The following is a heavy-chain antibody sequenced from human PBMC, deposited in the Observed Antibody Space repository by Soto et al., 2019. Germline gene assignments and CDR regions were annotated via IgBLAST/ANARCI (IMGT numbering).Heavy chain of an antibody. Sequence: QVHLVQSGTEVKKPGSSVKVSCKASGGTFSSSGFSWVRQAPGQGLEWMGMIVPSLDTTNYAQKFQARVTITADEVTSTVYMELGSLRSEDTAVYYCARWPQPRYTADPYAVDVWGQGTRVIVSS. CDR2: IVPSLDTT. D-gene: IGHD3-16*02. J-gene: IGHJ6*02. CDR1: GGTFSSSG. CDR3: ARWPQPRYTADPYAVDV. V-gene: IGHV1-69*11.